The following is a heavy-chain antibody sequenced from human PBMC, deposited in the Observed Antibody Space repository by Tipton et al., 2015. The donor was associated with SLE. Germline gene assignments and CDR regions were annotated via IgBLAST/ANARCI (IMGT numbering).Heavy chain of an antibody. Sequence: TLSLTCTVSGGSISSSSYYWGWIRQPPGKGLEWIGSIYYSGSTYYNPSLKSRVTISVDTSKNQFSLKLGSVTAADTAVYYCAREYSSSSGAFDIWGQGTMVTVSS. CDR1: GGSISSSSYY. CDR3: AREYSSSSGAFDI. V-gene: IGHV4-39*07. D-gene: IGHD6-13*01. J-gene: IGHJ3*02. CDR2: IYYSGST.